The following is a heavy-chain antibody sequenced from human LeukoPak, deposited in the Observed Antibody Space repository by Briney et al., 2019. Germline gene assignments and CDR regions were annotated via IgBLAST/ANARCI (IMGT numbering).Heavy chain of an antibody. CDR2: IKSKTDGGTT. J-gene: IGHJ4*02. CDR1: GFTFSNAW. D-gene: IGHD1-14*01. CDR3: TTDETVLPPFDY. V-gene: IGHV3-15*01. Sequence: PGGSLRLSCAASGFTFSNAWMSWVRQAPGKGLEWVGRIKSKTDGGTTDYAAPVKGRFTISRDDSKNTLYLQMNSLKTEDTAVYYCTTDETVLPPFDYWGQGTLVTVSS.